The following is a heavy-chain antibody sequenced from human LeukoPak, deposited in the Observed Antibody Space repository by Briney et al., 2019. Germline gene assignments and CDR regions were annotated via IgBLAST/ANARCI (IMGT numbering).Heavy chain of an antibody. Sequence: GGSLRLSCAASGLHFSGTAMSWVRQAPGKGLEWVSAISHDGMDAYYADSVKGRFTISRDNSKKTVSLEMSSLTAADTGVYYCAKDGAQYSSGPECDPRGQGALVTVSP. CDR2: ISHDGMDA. V-gene: IGHV3-23*01. D-gene: IGHD6-19*01. J-gene: IGHJ5*02. CDR3: AKDGAQYSSGPECDP. CDR1: GLHFSGTA.